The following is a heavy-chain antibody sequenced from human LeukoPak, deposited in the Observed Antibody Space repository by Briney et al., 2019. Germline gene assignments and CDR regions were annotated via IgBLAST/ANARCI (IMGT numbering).Heavy chain of an antibody. D-gene: IGHD3-10*02. CDR3: AELGITMIGGV. J-gene: IGHJ6*04. V-gene: IGHV3-48*03. CDR2: ISSSGSTI. Sequence: GTSLRLSCAASGFTSSSYEMNWVRQAPGKGLEWVSYISSSGSTIYYADSVKGRFTISRDNAKNSLYLQMNSLRAEDTAVYYCAELGITMIGGVWGKGTTVTISS. CDR1: GFTSSSYE.